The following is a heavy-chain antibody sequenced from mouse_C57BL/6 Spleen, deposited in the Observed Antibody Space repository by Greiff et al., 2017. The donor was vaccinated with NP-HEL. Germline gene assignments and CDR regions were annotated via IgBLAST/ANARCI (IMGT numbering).Heavy chain of an antibody. J-gene: IGHJ2*01. V-gene: IGHV1-82*01. Sequence: QVQLKESGPELVKPGASVKISCKASGYAFSSSWMNWVKQRPGKGLEWIGRIYPGDGDTNYNGKFKGKATLTADKSSSTAYMQLSSLTSEDSAVYFCAREDFSFDYWGQGTTLTVSS. CDR3: AREDFSFDY. CDR1: GYAFSSSW. CDR2: IYPGDGDT.